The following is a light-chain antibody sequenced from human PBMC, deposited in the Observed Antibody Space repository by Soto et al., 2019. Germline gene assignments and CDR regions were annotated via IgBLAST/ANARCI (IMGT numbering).Light chain of an antibody. CDR3: QQYNNWPGT. J-gene: IGKJ1*01. CDR1: QSVSSSS. V-gene: IGKV3-20*01. Sequence: EIVLTQSPDTLSLSPGERATLSCRASQSVSSSSLAWYQQKPGQAPRLLIYGASSRATGIPDRFSGSGSGTDFTLTISSLQSEDFAVYYCQQYNNWPGTFGQGTKVDI. CDR2: GAS.